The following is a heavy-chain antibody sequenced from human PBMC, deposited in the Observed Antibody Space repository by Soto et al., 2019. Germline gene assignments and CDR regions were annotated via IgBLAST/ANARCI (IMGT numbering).Heavy chain of an antibody. CDR1: GFTFSDYA. CDR2: ITGGGGDT. J-gene: IGHJ4*02. CDR3: AKGSSNSRPYYFDY. Sequence: EVQLLVSGGGLVQPGGSLRLSCAASGFTFSDYAMGWVRQAPGKGREWFSGITGGGGDTYYADSVQGRFTTSRDNSKNTLDLQMNSLRAEDTAVYYCAKGSSNSRPYYFDYWGQGTLLTVSS. D-gene: IGHD1-26*01. V-gene: IGHV3-23*01.